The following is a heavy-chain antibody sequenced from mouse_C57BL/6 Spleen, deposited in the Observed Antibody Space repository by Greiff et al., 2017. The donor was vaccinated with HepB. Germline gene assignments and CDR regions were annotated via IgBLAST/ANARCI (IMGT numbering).Heavy chain of an antibody. V-gene: IGHV1-69*01. CDR3: ARSYGSFFDY. J-gene: IGHJ2*01. D-gene: IGHD1-1*02. CDR2: IDPSDSYT. CDR1: GYTFTSYW. Sequence: QVQLQQPGAELVMPGASVKLSCKASGYTFTSYWMHWVKQRPGQGLEWIGEIDPSDSYTNYNQKFKGKSTLTVDKSSSTAYMQLSSLTSEDSAVYYCARSYGSFFDYWGQGTTLTVSS.